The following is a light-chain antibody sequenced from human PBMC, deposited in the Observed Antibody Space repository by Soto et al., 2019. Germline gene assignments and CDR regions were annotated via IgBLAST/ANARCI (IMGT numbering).Light chain of an antibody. CDR3: QQYGNSPHTDRRT. Sequence: EIVLTQSPGTLSLSPGERASLSCRASQSVRSSSLAWYQQKPGQPPRLLIYGASSRATGIPDRFSGSGSGTDFNLTINRLESHDFSVYFCQQYGNSPHTDRRTFRPGTTVEIK. CDR2: GAS. CDR1: QSVRSSS. J-gene: IGKJ1*01. V-gene: IGKV3-20*01.